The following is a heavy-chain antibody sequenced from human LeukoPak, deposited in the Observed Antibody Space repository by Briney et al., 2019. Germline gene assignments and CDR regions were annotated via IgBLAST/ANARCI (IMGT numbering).Heavy chain of an antibody. CDR1: GFTFSSYW. CDR2: ISYDGSNK. D-gene: IGHD3-10*01. CDR3: ARDVGFGTYNFDY. Sequence: GGSLRLSCAASGFTFSSYWMSWVRQAPGKGLEWVAVISYDGSNKYYADSVKGRFTISRDNSKNTLYLQMNSLRAEDTAVYYCARDVGFGTYNFDYWGQGTLVTVSS. V-gene: IGHV3-30*03. J-gene: IGHJ4*02.